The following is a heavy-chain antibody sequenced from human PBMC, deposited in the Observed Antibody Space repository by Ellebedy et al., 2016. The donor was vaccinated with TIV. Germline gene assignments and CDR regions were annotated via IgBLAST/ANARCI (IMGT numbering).Heavy chain of an antibody. CDR1: GFSFSSHP. V-gene: IGHV3-30*04. D-gene: IGHD6-19*01. CDR3: AREDESSGVAGVGHI. CDR2: ISVDGGYT. Sequence: GESLKISCAASGFSFSSHPMHWVRQAPDKGLEWVAVISVDGGYTNYADSVRGRVTISRDNSKNTLYLQMNSLRVEDTAVYYCAREDESSGVAGVGHIWGQGTTVTVSS. J-gene: IGHJ3*02.